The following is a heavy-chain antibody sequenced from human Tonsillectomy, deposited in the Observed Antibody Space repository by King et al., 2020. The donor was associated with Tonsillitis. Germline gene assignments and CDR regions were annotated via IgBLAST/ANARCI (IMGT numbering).Heavy chain of an antibody. CDR2: ISSSSGYI. CDR3: ARVPYDILTGYYIDYFDY. D-gene: IGHD3-9*01. Sequence: VQLVESGGGLVKPGGSLRLSCAASGLTFRSYTMHWVRQAPGKGLEWVSSISSSSGYIHYADSVKGRFTISRDNAKNSLYLQMNSLRAEDTAVYYCARVPYDILTGYYIDYFDYWGQGTLVTVSS. J-gene: IGHJ4*02. CDR1: GLTFRSYT. V-gene: IGHV3-21*01.